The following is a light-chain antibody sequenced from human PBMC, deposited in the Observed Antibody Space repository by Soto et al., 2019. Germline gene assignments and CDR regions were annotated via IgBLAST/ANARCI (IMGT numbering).Light chain of an antibody. CDR2: GAS. Sequence: EIVMTQSAATLSVFPGERATLSCRASQSVYSNLAWYQQKPGQAPRLLIYGASTRATGIPARLSGSGSGTEFTVTISSLQSEDFAVYFCQQYSNWPLTFGGGTKVEIK. V-gene: IGKV3-15*01. CDR1: QSVYSN. CDR3: QQYSNWPLT. J-gene: IGKJ4*01.